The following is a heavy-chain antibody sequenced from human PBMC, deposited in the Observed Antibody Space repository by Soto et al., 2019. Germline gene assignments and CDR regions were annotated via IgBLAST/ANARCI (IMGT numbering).Heavy chain of an antibody. CDR3: ASNRAPNWFDP. V-gene: IGHV4-39*01. J-gene: IGHJ5*02. CDR2: IYYIGST. CDR1: VFSIVRIIYE. Sequence: SETRSLAYILSVFSIVRIIYEWGWIRQPPGKGLEWIVSIYYIGSTYYNTSLKRRVTISVDTSKNQFSLKLSSVTAADTAVFYCASNRAPNWFDPWGQGTLVTVSS.